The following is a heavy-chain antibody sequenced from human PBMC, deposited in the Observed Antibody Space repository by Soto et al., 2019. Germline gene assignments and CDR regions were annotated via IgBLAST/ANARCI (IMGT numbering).Heavy chain of an antibody. CDR1: GGSFSGYY. CDR3: ASSRGYSSSWYDYYYGMDV. CDR2: INHSGST. Sequence: SETLSLTCAVYGGSFSGYYWSWIRQPPGKGLEWIGEINHSGSTNYNPSLKSRVTISVDTSKDQFSLKLSSVTAADTAVYYCASSRGYSSSWYDYYYGMDVWGQWTTVTVSS. D-gene: IGHD6-13*01. J-gene: IGHJ6*02. V-gene: IGHV4-34*01.